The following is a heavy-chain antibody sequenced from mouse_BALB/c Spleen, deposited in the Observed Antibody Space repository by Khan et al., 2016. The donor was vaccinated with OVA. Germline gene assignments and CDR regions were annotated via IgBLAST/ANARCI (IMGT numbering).Heavy chain of an antibody. CDR2: IDPFNGGS. J-gene: IGHJ3*02. CDR1: GYSFTTYY. Sequence: VQLQQSGPELMKPGASVKISCKASGYSFTTYYIHWVKQSHGKTLEWIGYIDPFNGGSTYNQKFKGKATLTVVKSSSTAYMHLSSLTSEDSAVXYCARHGSTSWFGYWGQGTLVTVSA. D-gene: IGHD1-1*01. CDR3: ARHGSTSWFGY. V-gene: IGHV1-31*01.